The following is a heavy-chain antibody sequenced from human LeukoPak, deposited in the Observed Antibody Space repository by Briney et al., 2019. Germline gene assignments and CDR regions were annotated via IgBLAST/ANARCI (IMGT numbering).Heavy chain of an antibody. Sequence: SETLSLTCTVSGVSITDYYWGWIRQPPGKGLEWIGYDYYSGSSNYNPSLKSRVTISVDTSKNQFSLKMSSVTAADTAVYYCARDLKLDGSSGYYAFDIWGQGTMVTVSS. CDR1: GVSITDYY. D-gene: IGHD3-22*01. J-gene: IGHJ3*02. CDR2: DYYSGSS. CDR3: ARDLKLDGSSGYYAFDI. V-gene: IGHV4-59*01.